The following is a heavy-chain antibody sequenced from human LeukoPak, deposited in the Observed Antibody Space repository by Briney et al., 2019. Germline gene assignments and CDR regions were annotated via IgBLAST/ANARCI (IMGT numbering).Heavy chain of an antibody. CDR3: ARAGPIDY. CDR2: IYSGGST. Sequence: IRPRSSLRLSWATYRFLASSKYMSWVRQAPGKGLEWVSVIYSGGSTYYAASVEGRFTISRDNSKNTVYLQMNSLRVEDTAVYYCARAGPIDYWGQGTLVTVSS. J-gene: IGHJ4*02. V-gene: IGHV3-53*01. CDR1: RFLASSKY.